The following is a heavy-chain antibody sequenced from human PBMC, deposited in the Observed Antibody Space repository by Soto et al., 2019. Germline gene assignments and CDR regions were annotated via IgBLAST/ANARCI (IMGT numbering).Heavy chain of an antibody. V-gene: IGHV1-8*01. Sequence: QVQLVQSGAEVKKPGASVKVSCKASGYTFTSYDINWVRQAPGQGLEWMGWINPNSGNTGYAQKFQGRVTMTRNTSISTAYMELSSVSSEDTAVYYCARFESVRRQHVRGDWYFDLWGRGTLVTVSS. CDR1: GYTFTSYD. CDR2: INPNSGNT. CDR3: ARFESVRRQHVRGDWYFDL. D-gene: IGHD3-10*02. J-gene: IGHJ2*01.